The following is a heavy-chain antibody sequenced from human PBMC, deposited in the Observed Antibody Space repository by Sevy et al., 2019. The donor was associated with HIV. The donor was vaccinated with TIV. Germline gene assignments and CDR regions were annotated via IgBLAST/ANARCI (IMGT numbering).Heavy chain of an antibody. D-gene: IGHD7-27*01. J-gene: IGHJ4*02. Sequence: SENLSLTCTVSGGSISSGGYYWSWIRQHPGKGLEWIGYIYYSGSTYYNPSLKSRVTISVDTSKNQFSLKLSSVTAADTAVYYCARHDNWGRGYDYWGQGTLVTVSS. CDR1: GGSISSGGYY. CDR3: ARHDNWGRGYDY. V-gene: IGHV4-31*03. CDR2: IYYSGST.